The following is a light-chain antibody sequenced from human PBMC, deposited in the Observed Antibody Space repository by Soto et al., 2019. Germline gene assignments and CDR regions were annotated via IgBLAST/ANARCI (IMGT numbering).Light chain of an antibody. Sequence: DIVLTQSPATLSLSPGERATLSCRASQSVSSSYLAWYQQKPGQAPRLLIYYAYRRTTGIPDRFSGSGSGTDFTLTISGLEPEDFAVYYCQQYGGSPRTFGQGTKV. CDR2: YAY. V-gene: IGKV3-20*01. CDR3: QQYGGSPRT. J-gene: IGKJ1*01. CDR1: QSVSSSY.